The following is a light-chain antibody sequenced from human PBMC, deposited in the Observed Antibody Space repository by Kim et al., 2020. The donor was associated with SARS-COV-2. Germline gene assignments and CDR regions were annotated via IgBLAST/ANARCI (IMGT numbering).Light chain of an antibody. V-gene: IGLV3-21*03. CDR2: DDS. J-gene: IGLJ2*01. CDR3: QVWDTNSDHVV. Sequence: APGKKARITCGGNNIGSKRVYWYQQKSGRAPVLVVFDDSDRPSGIPERFSGSRSGNTATLTVIRVEAGDEADYYCQVWDTNSDHVVFGGGTQLTVL. CDR1: NIGSKR.